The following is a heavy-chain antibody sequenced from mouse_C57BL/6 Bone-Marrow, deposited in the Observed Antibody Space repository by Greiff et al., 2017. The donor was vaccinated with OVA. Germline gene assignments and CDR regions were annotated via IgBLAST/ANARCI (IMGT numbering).Heavy chain of an antibody. CDR2: ISPGDGDT. D-gene: IGHD1-1*01. CDR1: GYAFSSSW. CDR3: ANFITTVVARYY. J-gene: IGHJ2*01. V-gene: IGHV1-82*01. Sequence: VQLQQSGPELVKPGASVKISCKASGYAFSSSWMNWVKQRPGKGLEWIGRISPGDGDTTYNGKVKGKATLTADKSYSTAYMHLSSLTSEDSAVYFCANFITTVVARYYWGQGTTLTVSS.